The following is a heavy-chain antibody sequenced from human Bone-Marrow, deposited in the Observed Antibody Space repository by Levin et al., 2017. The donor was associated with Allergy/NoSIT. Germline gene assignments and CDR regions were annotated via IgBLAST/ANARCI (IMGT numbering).Heavy chain of an antibody. V-gene: IGHV1-8*02. J-gene: IGHJ3*02. CDR3: ARALPGITGNAFDI. D-gene: IGHD1-20*01. CDR2: MNPNSGNT. CDR1: GYTFTSYD. Sequence: ASVKVSCKASGYTFTSYDINWVRQATGQGLEWMGWMNPNSGNTDYAQKFQGRVTMTRNTSISTAYMELSSLRSEDTAVYYCARALPGITGNAFDIWGKGTKVTV.